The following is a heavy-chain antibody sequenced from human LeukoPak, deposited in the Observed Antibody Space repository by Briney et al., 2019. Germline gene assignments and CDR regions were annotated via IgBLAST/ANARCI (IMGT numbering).Heavy chain of an antibody. Sequence: ETLSLTCAVYGGSFGGYYWSWVRQAPGKGLEWVGRIKSNTDGGTTDYTAPVKGRFTISRDDSKNTLYLQMNSLKTEDTAVYYCTTGGLFAAYSGSYRWWGQGTLVIVSS. J-gene: IGHJ4*02. CDR1: GGSFGGYY. V-gene: IGHV3-15*01. CDR2: IKSNTDGGTT. CDR3: TTGGLFAAYSGSYRW. D-gene: IGHD1-26*01.